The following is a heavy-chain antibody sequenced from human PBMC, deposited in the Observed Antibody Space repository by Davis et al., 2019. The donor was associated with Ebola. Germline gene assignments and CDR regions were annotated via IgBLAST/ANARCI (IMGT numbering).Heavy chain of an antibody. CDR3: ARGRNWFDP. Sequence: GGSLRLSCAASASTFTAAWMNWVRQAPGKGLEWVANIKEDGSEKYYVESVKGRLTISRDNAKNSLYLQMNSLRAEDTAVYYCARGRNWFDPWGQGTLVTVSS. CDR1: ASTFTAAW. CDR2: IKEDGSEK. V-gene: IGHV3-7*01. J-gene: IGHJ5*02.